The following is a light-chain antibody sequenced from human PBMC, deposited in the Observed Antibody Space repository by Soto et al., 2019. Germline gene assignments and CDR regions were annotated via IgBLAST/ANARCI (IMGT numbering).Light chain of an antibody. CDR1: SSDVGGYNH. J-gene: IGLJ1*01. CDR3: GSHTDSITRI. CDR2: EVT. Sequence: QSLLTQPASASGSPGQSITISCSGTSSDVGGYNHVSWYQHRPGNAPKRIIYEVTKRPSGVSNRFSGSKSGDTASLTISGLQAEDEADYYCGSHTDSITRIFGTGTKVTVL. V-gene: IGLV2-14*01.